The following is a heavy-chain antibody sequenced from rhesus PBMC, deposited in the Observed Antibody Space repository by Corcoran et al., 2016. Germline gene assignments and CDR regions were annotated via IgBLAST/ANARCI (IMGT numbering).Heavy chain of an antibody. J-gene: IGHJ4*01. CDR2: IRDESSGGTT. Sequence: ELQLVESGGALVQPGWSLRVSCAAFGFPFLYNTMPGVRQAPGKVPEWVGFIRDESSGGTTEYAASVKGIFTISREDSKSIASLQMNSLKTDDTAVYYCTRHWGYWGQGVLVTVSS. CDR1: GFPFLYNT. D-gene: IGHD3-34*01. CDR3: TRHWGY. V-gene: IGHV3-116*01.